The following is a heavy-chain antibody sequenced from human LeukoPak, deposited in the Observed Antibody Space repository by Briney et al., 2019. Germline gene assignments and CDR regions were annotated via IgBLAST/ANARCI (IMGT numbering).Heavy chain of an antibody. V-gene: IGHV3-23*01. CDR1: GFTFSRFG. J-gene: IGHJ6*02. CDR3: AAGGYYDYYGMDV. D-gene: IGHD6-13*01. Sequence: GGPVRLSCAASGFTFSRFGMSWVRQAPGKGLVWVSTISGSDGSTYYADSVKGRFTISRNNSKNTLYLQMNSLRAEDTAVYDCAAGGYYDYYGMDVWGQGTTVTVSS. CDR2: ISGSDGST.